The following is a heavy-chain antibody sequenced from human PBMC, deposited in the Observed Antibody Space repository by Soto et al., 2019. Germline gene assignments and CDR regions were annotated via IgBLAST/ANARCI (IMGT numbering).Heavy chain of an antibody. Sequence: GGSLRLSCAASGFSFSNYGMHWVRQAPGKGLEWVAVISYDGSSKYHADSVKGRFTISRDNSKNTLHLQMNSLRAEDTAVYYCSKDRRGGRAVLDTRGQGTPVTVSS. J-gene: IGHJ5*02. CDR2: ISYDGSSK. CDR1: GFSFSNYG. CDR3: SKDRRGGRAVLDT. D-gene: IGHD2-8*01. V-gene: IGHV3-30*18.